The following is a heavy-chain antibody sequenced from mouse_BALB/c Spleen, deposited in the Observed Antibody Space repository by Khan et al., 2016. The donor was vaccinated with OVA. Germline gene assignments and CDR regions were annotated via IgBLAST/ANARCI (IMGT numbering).Heavy chain of an antibody. J-gene: IGHJ3*01. V-gene: IGHV1-9*01. CDR3: ARGNYYGNSSWFGY. CDR2: ILPGSGRN. CDR1: GYTFSSYW. Sequence: QVQLKQSGAELMKPWASVKISCKATGYTFSSYWIEWVKQRPGHGLEWIGEILPGSGRNNYNEKFKGKATFTADTSSNTAYMQLSNLTSDDSAVYYCARGNYYGNSSWFGYGGQGTLVTVSA. D-gene: IGHD1-1*01.